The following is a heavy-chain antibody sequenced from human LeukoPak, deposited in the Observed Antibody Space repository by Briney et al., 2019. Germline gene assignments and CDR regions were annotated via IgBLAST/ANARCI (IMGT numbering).Heavy chain of an antibody. CDR1: GFSFSAYW. J-gene: IGHJ4*02. CDR2: INPAGSET. CDR3: ARFGYVAAVDV. V-gene: IGHV3-7*01. Sequence: GGSLRLSCAASGFSFSAYWMTWVRQAPGTELEWVANINPAGSETYYVDPVKGRFSTSRDNAKNLVYLQMNSLRAEDTAVYHCARFGYVAAVDVWGQGTPVTVSS. D-gene: IGHD2-15*01.